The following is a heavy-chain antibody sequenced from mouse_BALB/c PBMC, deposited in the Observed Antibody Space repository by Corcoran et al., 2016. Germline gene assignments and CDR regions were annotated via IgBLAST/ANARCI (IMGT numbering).Heavy chain of an antibody. CDR3: GRSREGNYVVY. J-gene: IGHJ2*01. CDR2: IDPANGST. Sequence: EVQLQHSGVELVKPGASVKLSCTASGFNIKDTYMHWAKQRPEQGLEWIGRIDPANGSTKYDPKFQGKATMTADPSSNTGYLQLSNLTSEATAVYYCGRSREGNYVVYWGQGTTLTVSS. V-gene: IGHV14-3*02. D-gene: IGHD2-1*01. CDR1: GFNIKDTY.